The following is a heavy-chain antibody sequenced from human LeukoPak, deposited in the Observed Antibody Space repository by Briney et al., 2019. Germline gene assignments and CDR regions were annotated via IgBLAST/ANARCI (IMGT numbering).Heavy chain of an antibody. J-gene: IGHJ3*02. V-gene: IGHV4-39*01. Sequence: PSETLSLTCTVSGGSISSSSYYWGWIRQPPGKGLEWIGSIYYSGSTYYNPSLKSRVTISVDTSKDQFSLKLSSVTAADTAVYYCAIHKYSSGWPPEGAFDIWGQGTMVTVSS. CDR3: AIHKYSSGWPPEGAFDI. CDR2: IYYSGST. CDR1: GGSISSSSYY. D-gene: IGHD6-19*01.